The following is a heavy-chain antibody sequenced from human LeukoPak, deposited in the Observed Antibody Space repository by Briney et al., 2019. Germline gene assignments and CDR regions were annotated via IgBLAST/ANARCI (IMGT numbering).Heavy chain of an antibody. V-gene: IGHV4-59*01. D-gene: IGHD5-18*01. CDR1: GGSISSYY. J-gene: IGHJ4*02. Sequence: SETLSLTCTVSGGSISSYYWSWIRQPPGKGLEWIGYIYYSGSTNYNPSLKSRVTISVDTSKNQFPLKLSSVTAADTAVYYCARLGWTAVGNYWGQGTLVTVSS. CDR2: IYYSGST. CDR3: ARLGWTAVGNY.